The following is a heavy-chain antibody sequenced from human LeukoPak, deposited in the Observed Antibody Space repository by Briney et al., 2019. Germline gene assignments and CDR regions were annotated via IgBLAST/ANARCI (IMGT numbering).Heavy chain of an antibody. J-gene: IGHJ3*01. Sequence: GGSLRLSCAASGFTFSSYAMHWVRQAPGKGLEWVAVISYDGSNKYYADSVKGRFTISRDNSKNTLYLQMNSLRAEDTAVYYCAVWYSSSSYAFDLGPRDNGHRLF. CDR2: ISYDGSNK. CDR3: AVWYSSSSYAFD. V-gene: IGHV3-30*01. CDR1: GFTFSSYA. D-gene: IGHD6-6*01.